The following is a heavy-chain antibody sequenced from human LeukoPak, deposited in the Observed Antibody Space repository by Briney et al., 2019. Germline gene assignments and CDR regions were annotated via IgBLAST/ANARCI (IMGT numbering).Heavy chain of an antibody. CDR1: GGSFSGYY. CDR2: INHSGST. V-gene: IGHV4-34*01. Sequence: SETLSLTCAVYGGSFSGYYWSWIRQPPGKGLEWIGEINHSGSTNYNPSLKSRVTISVDTSKNQSSLKLSSVTAADTAVYYCARVFGSGSYYRKRNWFDPWGQGTLVTVSS. J-gene: IGHJ5*02. D-gene: IGHD1-26*01. CDR3: ARVFGSGSYYRKRNWFDP.